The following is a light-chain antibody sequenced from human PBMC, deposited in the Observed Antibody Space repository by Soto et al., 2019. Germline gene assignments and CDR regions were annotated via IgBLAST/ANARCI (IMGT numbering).Light chain of an antibody. Sequence: DIQMTPSPSSLSASVGDRVTITCRASQSISSYLNWYQQKPGKAPKLLIYAASSLQSGVPSRFSGSGSGTDFTLTISSLQPDDFATYYGQQSYSTPFTFGGGTKVEIK. CDR2: AAS. CDR3: QQSYSTPFT. J-gene: IGKJ4*01. CDR1: QSISSY. V-gene: IGKV1-39*01.